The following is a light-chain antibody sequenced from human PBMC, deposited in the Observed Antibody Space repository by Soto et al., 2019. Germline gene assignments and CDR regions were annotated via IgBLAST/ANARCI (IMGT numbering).Light chain of an antibody. CDR2: EVS. V-gene: IGLV2-14*01. Sequence: SALTQPASVSGSPGQSITISCTGTSSDVGGYNYVSWYQQYPGKAPKLMIYEVSNRPSGISNRFSGSKSANTASLTISGLQAEDEADYYCSSYTTSSTRVFGGGTQLTAL. J-gene: IGLJ2*01. CDR3: SSYTTSSTRV. CDR1: SSDVGGYNY.